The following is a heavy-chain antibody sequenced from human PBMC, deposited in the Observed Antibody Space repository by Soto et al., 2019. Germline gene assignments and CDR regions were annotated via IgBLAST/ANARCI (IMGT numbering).Heavy chain of an antibody. Sequence: SETLSLTCTVSGGSISSYYWSWIRQPPGKGLEWIGYIYYSGSTNYNPSLKSRVTISVDTSKNQFSLKLSSVTAADTAVYYCARGGSSWTDYYYYYYMDVWGKGTTVTVSS. J-gene: IGHJ6*03. V-gene: IGHV4-59*01. CDR3: ARGGSSWTDYYYYYYMDV. CDR1: GGSISSYY. CDR2: IYYSGST. D-gene: IGHD6-13*01.